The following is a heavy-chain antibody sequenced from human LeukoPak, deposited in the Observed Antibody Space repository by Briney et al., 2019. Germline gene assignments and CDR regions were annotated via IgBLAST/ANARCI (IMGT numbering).Heavy chain of an antibody. CDR3: ARGPDIVVVPVNGGAFDI. D-gene: IGHD2-2*01. V-gene: IGHV4-30-2*01. CDR1: GGSISSGGYY. CDR2: IYHSGST. J-gene: IGHJ3*02. Sequence: SETLSLTCTVSGGSISSGGYYWSWIRQPPGKGLEWIGYIYHSGSTYYNPSLKSRVTISVDRSKNQFSLKLSSVTAADTAVYYCARGPDIVVVPVNGGAFDIWGQGTMVTVSS.